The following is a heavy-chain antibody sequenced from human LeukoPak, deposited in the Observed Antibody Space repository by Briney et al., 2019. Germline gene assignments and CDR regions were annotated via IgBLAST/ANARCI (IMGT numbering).Heavy chain of an antibody. J-gene: IGHJ3*02. D-gene: IGHD5-18*01. CDR1: GFTFSNYG. V-gene: IGHV3-23*01. CDR2: ISGSGGST. CDR3: ARRGYSYGLDAFDM. Sequence: PGGSLRLSCVTSGFTFSNYGMSWVRQAPGRGLEWVSAISGSGGSTYYADSLKGRFTISRDNSKNTLYLQMNTLRAEDTAVYYCARRGYSYGLDAFDMWGQGTMVTVSS.